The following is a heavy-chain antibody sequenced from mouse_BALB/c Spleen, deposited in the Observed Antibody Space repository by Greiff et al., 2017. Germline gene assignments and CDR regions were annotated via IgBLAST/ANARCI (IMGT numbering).Heavy chain of an antibody. CDR3: ARQEDYAWFAY. Sequence: EVHLVESGGGLVQPGGSLKLSCAASGFTFSSYTMSWVRQTPEKRLAWVAYISNGGGSTYYPDTVKGRFTISRDNAKNTLYLQMSSLKSEDTAMYYCARQEDYAWFAYWGQGTLVTVSA. CDR2: ISNGGGST. D-gene: IGHD2-4*01. V-gene: IGHV5-12-2*01. J-gene: IGHJ3*01. CDR1: GFTFSSYT.